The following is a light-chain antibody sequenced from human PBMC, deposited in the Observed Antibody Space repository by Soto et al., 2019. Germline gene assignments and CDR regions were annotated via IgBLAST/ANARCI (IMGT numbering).Light chain of an antibody. CDR1: QTTNTW. CDR3: QQYISYPYT. V-gene: IGKV1-5*01. Sequence: DIQMTQFPSTLSASVGDRVTITCRANQTTNTWLAWYQQKPGRAPKLLIYDASSLEGGVPSRFSASGSGTEFTLTISSLQPDDLATYYCQQYISYPYTFGQGTKVEIK. CDR2: DAS. J-gene: IGKJ2*01.